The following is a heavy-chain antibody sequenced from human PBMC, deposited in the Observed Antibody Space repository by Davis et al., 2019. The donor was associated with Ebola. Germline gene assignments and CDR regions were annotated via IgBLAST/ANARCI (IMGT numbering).Heavy chain of an antibody. D-gene: IGHD2-21*01. CDR3: ARDSPCGGDCPFQH. CDR2: ISTRGRV. V-gene: IGHV4-61*09. J-gene: IGHJ1*01. Sequence: SETLSLTCTVSGDSISSGDYYWTWIRQPAGKGLEWIGHISTRGRVNYNPSLDSRVTISVDTSKNQFSLKLNSVTAADTAVYYCARDSPCGGDCPFQHWGQGTLVTVSS. CDR1: GDSISSGDYY.